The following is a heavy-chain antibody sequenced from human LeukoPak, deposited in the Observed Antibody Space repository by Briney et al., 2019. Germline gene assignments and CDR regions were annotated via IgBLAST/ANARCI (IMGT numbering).Heavy chain of an antibody. V-gene: IGHV4-38-2*01. D-gene: IGHD3-10*01. CDR2: IYHSGST. Sequence: PSETLSLTCAVSGYSINSDYFWGWIRQPPGKGLEWIGSIYHSGSTYYNPSLKSRVTISVLTSKNQFSLRLSSVTAADTAVYYCARILTISYYFDYWGQGALVTVSS. J-gene: IGHJ4*02. CDR1: GYSINSDYF. CDR3: ARILTISYYFDY.